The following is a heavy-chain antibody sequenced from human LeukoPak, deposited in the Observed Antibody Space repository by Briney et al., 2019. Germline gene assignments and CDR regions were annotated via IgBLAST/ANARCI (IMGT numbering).Heavy chain of an antibody. D-gene: IGHD3-16*01. Sequence: GGSLRLSCAASGFTFSSHTMNWVRQAPGKGLEWVAVIWYDGSNKYYADSVKGRFTISRDNSKNTLYVQMSSLRAEDTAVYYCARSNNGGWGYCDYWGQGSLVTVSS. CDR1: GFTFSSHT. J-gene: IGHJ4*02. CDR3: ARSNNGGWGYCDY. CDR2: IWYDGSNK. V-gene: IGHV3-33*08.